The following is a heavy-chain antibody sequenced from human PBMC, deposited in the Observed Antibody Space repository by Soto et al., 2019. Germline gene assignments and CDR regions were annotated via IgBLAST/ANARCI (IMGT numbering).Heavy chain of an antibody. CDR1: GGTFSSYS. CDR3: ARDGGRHSGGIDY. D-gene: IGHD1-26*01. CDR2: IIPIFGTA. Sequence: QVQLVQSGAEVKKPRSSVKVSCKASGGTFSSYSINWVRQAPGQGLEWMGEIIPIFGTANYAQKFQGRVTITADESTSPAYMELSSLRSEDTAVYYCARDGGRHSGGIDYWGQGTLVTVSS. J-gene: IGHJ4*02. V-gene: IGHV1-69*01.